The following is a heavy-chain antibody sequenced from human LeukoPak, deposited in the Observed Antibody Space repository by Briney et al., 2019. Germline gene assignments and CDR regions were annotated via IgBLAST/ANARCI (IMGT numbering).Heavy chain of an antibody. CDR2: ISSSSSSI. CDR3: ARGDHFFDY. V-gene: IGHV3-48*02. D-gene: IGHD3-16*01. CDR1: GFTFNTYS. Sequence: GGSLRLSCGASGFTFNTYSMSCVRQAPGKGLEWVSYISSSSSSISYGDSVRGRFTISRVNAKNSLYLQMNTLTDEDTAVYYCARGDHFFDYWGQGTLVTVSS. J-gene: IGHJ4*02.